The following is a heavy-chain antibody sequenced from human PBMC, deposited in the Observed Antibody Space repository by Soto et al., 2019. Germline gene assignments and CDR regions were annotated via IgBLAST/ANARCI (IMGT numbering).Heavy chain of an antibody. D-gene: IGHD3-16*01. CDR2: ISRSGST. CDR3: ARAVAPYLGTWFDP. CDR1: GGSITSGNSYS. J-gene: IGHJ5*02. V-gene: IGHV4-30-2*01. Sequence: SETLSFTCTVSGGSITSGNSYSWSWIRQPPGKGLEWIGSISRSGSTSYNPSLKGRVTMSVDKSKNQFSLKLSSVTAADTAVYYCARAVAPYLGTWFDPWGQGTLVTVSS.